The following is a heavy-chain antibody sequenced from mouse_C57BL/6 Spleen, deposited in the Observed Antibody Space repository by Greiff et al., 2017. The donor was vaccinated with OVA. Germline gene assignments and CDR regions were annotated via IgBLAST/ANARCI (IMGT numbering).Heavy chain of an antibody. D-gene: IGHD1-1*01. V-gene: IGHV8-8*01. CDR2: IWWDDDK. Sequence: QVTLKESGPGILQPSQTLSLTCSFSGFSLSTFGMGVGWIRQPSGKGLEWLAHIWWDDDKYYNPALKSRLTISKDTSKNQVFLKIANVDTADTATYYCARIVTTVVPYGYAMDYWGQGTSVTVSS. CDR3: ARIVTTVVPYGYAMDY. J-gene: IGHJ4*01. CDR1: GFSLSTFGMG.